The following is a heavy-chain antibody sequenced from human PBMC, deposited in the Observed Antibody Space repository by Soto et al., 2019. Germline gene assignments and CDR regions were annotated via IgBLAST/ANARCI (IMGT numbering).Heavy chain of an antibody. Sequence: EVQLVESGGGLVQPGRSLRLSCAASGFTFDDYAMHWVRQAPGKGLEWVSGISWNSGSIGYADSVKGRFTISRDNAKNSLYLQINSLRAEDTALYYCAKDIRQLVRGIDYWGQGTLVTVSS. CDR1: GFTFDDYA. D-gene: IGHD6-6*01. CDR2: ISWNSGSI. V-gene: IGHV3-9*01. J-gene: IGHJ4*02. CDR3: AKDIRQLVRGIDY.